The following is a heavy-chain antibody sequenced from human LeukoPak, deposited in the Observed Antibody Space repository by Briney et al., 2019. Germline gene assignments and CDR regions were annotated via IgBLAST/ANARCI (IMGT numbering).Heavy chain of an antibody. CDR3: ASGEEWRSH. J-gene: IGHJ1*01. Sequence: PSETLSLTCAVYGGPFSGYYWSWIRQPPGKGLEWIGEINHSGSTNYNPSLKSRVTISVDTSKNQFSLKLSSVTAADTAVYYCASGEEWRSHWGQGTLVTVSS. V-gene: IGHV4-34*01. CDR2: INHSGST. D-gene: IGHD3-3*01. CDR1: GGPFSGYY.